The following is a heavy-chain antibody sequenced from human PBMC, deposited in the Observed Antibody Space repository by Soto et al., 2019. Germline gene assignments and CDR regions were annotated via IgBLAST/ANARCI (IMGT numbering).Heavy chain of an antibody. D-gene: IGHD3-10*01. J-gene: IGHJ3*02. CDR1: GFTFSSYE. CDR2: ISSSGSTI. Sequence: GGSLRLSCAASGFTFSSYEMNWVRQAPGKGLEWVSYISSSGSTIYYADSVKGRFTISRDNAENSLYLQMNSLRAEDTAVYYCAGGVPGVNLPPDAFDIWGQGTMVTVS. CDR3: AGGVPGVNLPPDAFDI. V-gene: IGHV3-48*03.